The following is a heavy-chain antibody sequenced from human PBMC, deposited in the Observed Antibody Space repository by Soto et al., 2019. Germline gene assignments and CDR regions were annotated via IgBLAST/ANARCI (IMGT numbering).Heavy chain of an antibody. CDR1: GFTFTSYG. D-gene: IGHD5-18*01. CDR3: VSARGYGYASVPYS. J-gene: IGHJ4*02. Sequence: QAHLVESGGGVVQPGRSLRLSCAASGFTFTSYGMHWVRQAPGTRLEWVAVISYDGALQHYADSVKGRFTISKDNSKNMVLLQMNSLRAEYTAMYYCVSARGYGYASVPYSWGQGTLVSVSS. CDR2: ISYDGALQ. V-gene: IGHV3-30*03.